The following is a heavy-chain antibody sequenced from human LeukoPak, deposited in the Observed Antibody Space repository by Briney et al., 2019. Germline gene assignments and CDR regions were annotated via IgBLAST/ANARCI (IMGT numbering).Heavy chain of an antibody. CDR3: ARGARAGYNLEPFDY. J-gene: IGHJ4*02. D-gene: IGHD5-24*01. CDR1: GGSFSGYY. V-gene: IGHV4-34*01. CDR2: INHSGST. Sequence: SETLSLTCAVYGGSFSGYYWSWIRQPPGKGLEWIGEINHSGSTNYNPSLKSRVTISVDTSKNQFSLKLSSVTAADTAVYYCARGARAGYNLEPFDYWGQGTLVTVSS.